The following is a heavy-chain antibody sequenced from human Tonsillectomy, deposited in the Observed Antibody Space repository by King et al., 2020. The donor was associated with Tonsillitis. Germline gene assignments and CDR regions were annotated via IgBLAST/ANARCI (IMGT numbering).Heavy chain of an antibody. Sequence: VQLVESGGGLVQPGGSLRLSCAASGFTFSSYAMSWVRQAPGKGLEWVAGISGSGGATAYTDSVKGRVTIFRDNSKNTLYLEMSTLTAEDTAIYYCAKGCADTCYWLDPWGQGTLVTVSS. CDR2: ISGSGGAT. V-gene: IGHV3-23*04. CDR3: AKGCADTCYWLDP. D-gene: IGHD2-8*01. J-gene: IGHJ5*02. CDR1: GFTFSSYA.